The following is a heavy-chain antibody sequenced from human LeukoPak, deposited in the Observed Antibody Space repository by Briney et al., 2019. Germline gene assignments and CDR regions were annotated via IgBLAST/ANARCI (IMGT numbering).Heavy chain of an antibody. V-gene: IGHV4-38-2*02. D-gene: IGHD2-2*01. J-gene: IGHJ6*03. Sequence: SETLSLTCNVSDYSITSGYYWGWIRQPPGKGLEWIGSFYHSGNTYYNPSLKSRVTISVDTSKNQFSLKLSSVTAADTAVYYCAREGLGIVVVPAARRRDYYYMDVWGKGTMVTISS. CDR3: AREGLGIVVVPAARRRDYYYMDV. CDR1: DYSITSGYY. CDR2: FYHSGNT.